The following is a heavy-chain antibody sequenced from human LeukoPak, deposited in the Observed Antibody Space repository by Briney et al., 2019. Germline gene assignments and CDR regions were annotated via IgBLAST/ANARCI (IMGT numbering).Heavy chain of an antibody. CDR2: MYYSGST. CDR3: ARVASSGRHYYYYYGMDV. J-gene: IGHJ6*02. V-gene: IGHV4-39*07. CDR1: GGSISSSSYY. Sequence: SSGALSLTCTVSGGSISSSSYYGGWIRQPPGKGLEWIVSMYYSGSTYYNPSLKSRVTISVDTSKNQFSLKLSSVTAADTAVYYCARVASSGRHYYYYYGMDVWGQGTTATVTS. D-gene: IGHD6-19*01.